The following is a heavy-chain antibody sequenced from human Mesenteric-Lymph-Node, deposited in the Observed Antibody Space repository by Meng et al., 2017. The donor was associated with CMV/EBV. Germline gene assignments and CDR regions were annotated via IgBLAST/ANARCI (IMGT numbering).Heavy chain of an antibody. CDR3: ARGSSYDILTGYFDY. J-gene: IGHJ4*02. CDR2: INHSGST. Sequence: GAGRLKPSTDLSVTFACYGGAFSGYYWNWIRQSPGKGLEWIGEINHSGSTTYNPSFTSRIIISVDTSTNQISLNMSSVTAADTAVYYCARGSSYDILTGYFDYWGQGALVTVSS. CDR1: GGAFSGYY. V-gene: IGHV4-34*01. D-gene: IGHD3-9*01.